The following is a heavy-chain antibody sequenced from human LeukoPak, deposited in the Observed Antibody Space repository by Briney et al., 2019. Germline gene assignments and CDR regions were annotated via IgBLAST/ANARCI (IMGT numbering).Heavy chain of an antibody. J-gene: IGHJ4*02. D-gene: IGHD3-16*01. CDR1: GFSFSVYT. Sequence: NPGGSLRLSCAASGFSFSVYTMYRVRQAPGQGLEWVSSISSTDKYTYYADSVKGRFTISRDNAKNSLSLQMNSLRADDTALYYCATLPGGDHTPDCWGQGTLVTVSS. CDR2: ISSTDKYT. CDR3: ATLPGGDHTPDC. V-gene: IGHV3-21*01.